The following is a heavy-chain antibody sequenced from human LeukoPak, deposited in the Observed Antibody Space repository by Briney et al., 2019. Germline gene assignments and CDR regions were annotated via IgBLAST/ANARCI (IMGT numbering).Heavy chain of an antibody. CDR3: ARDIGRVVDY. CDR2: ISSGSSYI. V-gene: IGHV3-21*01. J-gene: IGHJ4*02. D-gene: IGHD3-16*02. CDR1: GFTFSSYS. Sequence: GGSLRLSCAASGFTFSSYSMNWVRQAPGKGLEWVSAISSGSSYIYHADAAKGRFTISRDNAKNSLYLQMNSLRADDTAVYYCARDIGRVVDYWGQGTLVTVSS.